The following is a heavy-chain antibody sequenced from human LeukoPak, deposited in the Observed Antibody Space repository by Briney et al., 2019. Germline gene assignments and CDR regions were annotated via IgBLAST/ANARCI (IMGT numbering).Heavy chain of an antibody. V-gene: IGHV4-39*01. CDR2: IYYSGST. Sequence: PSETLSLTCTVSGGSISSSSSYWACIRQPPGTGLEWIGKIYYSGSTYYSPALKSRPTISVDTSKNQFSLKLSSVTAADTAVYYCARLNSPGWFDPWGQGTLVTVSS. J-gene: IGHJ5*02. CDR1: GGSISSSSSY. CDR3: ARLNSPGWFDP.